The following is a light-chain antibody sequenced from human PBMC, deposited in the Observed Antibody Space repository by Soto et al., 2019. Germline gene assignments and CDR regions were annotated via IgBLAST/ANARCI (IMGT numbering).Light chain of an antibody. J-gene: IGKJ1*01. CDR1: QSLLYSSNNKNY. V-gene: IGKV4-1*01. CDR2: WAS. CDR3: QQYYTSPTWT. Sequence: DIVMTQSPDSLAVSLGERATINCKSSQSLLYSSNNKNYLAWYQQKPGQPPKLLIYWASTRESGVPDRFSGSGSATDFTLTISSLQAEDVAVYYCQQYYTSPTWTFGQGTKV.